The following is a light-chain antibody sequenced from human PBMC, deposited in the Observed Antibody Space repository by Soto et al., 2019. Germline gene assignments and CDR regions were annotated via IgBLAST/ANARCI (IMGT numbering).Light chain of an antibody. CDR1: TSNVGSNL. CDR2: NDY. V-gene: IGLV1-47*02. Sequence: QSVLAQPPSASGTPGQRVTISCSGSTSNVGSNLASWYQQLPGSAPKLLIYNDYERPSGVPARFSGSKAGTSASLGLSGLRSEDESDSCCAVWDDILSGVVFGGGTKVTVL. CDR3: AVWDDILSGVV. J-gene: IGLJ2*01.